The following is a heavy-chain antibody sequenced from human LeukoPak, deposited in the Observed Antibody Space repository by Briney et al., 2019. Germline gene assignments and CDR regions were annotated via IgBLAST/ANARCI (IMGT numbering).Heavy chain of an antibody. J-gene: IGHJ4*02. CDR1: GFSIDDYA. CDR2: IRSRAYGATT. Sequence: SGGSLRLSCRTSGFSIDDYALSWVRQAPGKGLEWVGFIRSRAYGATTEYAPSVKGRFTISRDDSKSIAYLQMNSLKAEDTAVYFCTRVFNQGFALIICFDHWGQGTLVTVSS. CDR3: TRVFNQGFALIICFDH. D-gene: IGHD3-22*01. V-gene: IGHV3-49*04.